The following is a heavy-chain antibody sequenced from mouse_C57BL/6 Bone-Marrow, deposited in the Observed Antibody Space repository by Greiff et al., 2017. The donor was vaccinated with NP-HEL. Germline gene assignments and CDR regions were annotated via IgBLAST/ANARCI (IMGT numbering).Heavy chain of an antibody. CDR2: SRNKANDYTT. D-gene: IGHD2-10*01. CDR1: GFTFSDFY. CDR3: ARDSLPCPFAY. Sequence: EVQGVESGGGLVQSGRSLRLSCATSGFTFSDFYMEWVRQAPGKGLEWIAASRNKANDYTTEYSASVKGRFIVSRDTSQSILYLQMNALRAEDTAIYYCARDSLPCPFAYWGQGTLVTVSA. V-gene: IGHV7-1*01. J-gene: IGHJ3*01.